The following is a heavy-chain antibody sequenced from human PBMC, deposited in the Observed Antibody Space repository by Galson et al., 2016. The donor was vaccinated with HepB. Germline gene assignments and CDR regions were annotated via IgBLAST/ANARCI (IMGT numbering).Heavy chain of an antibody. V-gene: IGHV3-30*04. J-gene: IGHJ4*02. CDR3: ARSEEDAYDLLTGLFAY. D-gene: IGHD3-9*01. CDR1: GFTFNSFA. Sequence: SLRLSCAASGFTFNSFAMHWVRQAPGKGLEWVAIILYDGSTKYYADSVKGRFTISRDSSENTLYLQMNSMKAEDTAVYYCARSEEDAYDLLTGLFAYWGQGTLVTVSS. CDR2: ILYDGSTK.